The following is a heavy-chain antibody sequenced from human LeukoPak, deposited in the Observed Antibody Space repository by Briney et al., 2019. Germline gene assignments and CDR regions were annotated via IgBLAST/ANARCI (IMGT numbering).Heavy chain of an antibody. CDR3: AKDSVAAWYIPSYYFDY. CDR1: GFTFSSYG. J-gene: IGHJ4*02. D-gene: IGHD5/OR15-5a*01. Sequence: PGGPLRLSCAASGFTFSSYGMHWVRQAPGKGLEWVAVISYDGSNKYYADSVKGRFTISRDNSKNTLYLQMNSLRAEDTAVYYCAKDSVAAWYIPSYYFDYWGQGTLVTVSS. CDR2: ISYDGSNK. V-gene: IGHV3-30*18.